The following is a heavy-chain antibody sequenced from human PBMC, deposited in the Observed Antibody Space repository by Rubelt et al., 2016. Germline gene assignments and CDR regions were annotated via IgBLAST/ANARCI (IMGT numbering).Heavy chain of an antibody. V-gene: IGHV2-70*15. J-gene: IGHJ1*01. CDR2: IDWDDDK. CDR1: GFSLTTRGMC. CDR3: GTSECSSGWEVDD. D-gene: IGHD1-26*01. Sequence: QVTMRESGPALMKPTQTLTLTCTFSGFSLTTRGMCVNWIRQPPGKALEWLARIDWDDDKRYSPSLKSRLTITKDTSKNQVVLTMTNMEPVDSGTCDRGTSECSSGWEVDDWGQGALVTVAS.